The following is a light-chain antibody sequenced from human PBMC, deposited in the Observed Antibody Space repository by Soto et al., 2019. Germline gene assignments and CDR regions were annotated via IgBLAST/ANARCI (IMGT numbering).Light chain of an antibody. CDR1: QSVSSSY. V-gene: IGKV3-20*01. Sequence: EIVLTQSPGTLSLSPGERATLSCMASQSVSSSYLAWYQQKPGQAPRLLIYGASSRATGIPDRFSGSGSGTDFTLTISRLEPEDFAVYYCQHQATFGQGTKVEIK. J-gene: IGKJ1*01. CDR3: QHQAT. CDR2: GAS.